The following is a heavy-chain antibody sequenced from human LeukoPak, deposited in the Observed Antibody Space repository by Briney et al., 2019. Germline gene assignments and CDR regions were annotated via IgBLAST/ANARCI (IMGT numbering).Heavy chain of an antibody. CDR2: ISSSSSTI. Sequence: QSGGSLRLSCAASGFTFHTYSMNWVRQAPGRGLEWVSYISSSSSTIYYADSVKGRFTISRDNAKYSLFLQMNSLRAEDTAVYYCATEIIPQGYFQHWGQGTLVTVSS. D-gene: IGHD2-21*01. V-gene: IGHV3-48*01. CDR3: ATEIIPQGYFQH. CDR1: GFTFHTYS. J-gene: IGHJ1*01.